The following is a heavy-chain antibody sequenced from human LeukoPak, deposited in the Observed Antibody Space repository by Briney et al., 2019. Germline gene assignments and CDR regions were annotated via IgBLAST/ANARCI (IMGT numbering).Heavy chain of an antibody. V-gene: IGHV3-21*06. CDR1: GLTFSTSG. CDR3: ATETNGRHYDY. Sequence: MPGGSLRLSCTTSGLTFSTSGFNCARQAPGKGVVWVASIGPTGFDRYHADSIKGRFTISRDNANNFLYLQMDSLRAEDTAVYYCATETNGRHYDYWGQGTLLTVSS. J-gene: IGHJ4*02. D-gene: IGHD1-14*01. CDR2: IGPTGFDR.